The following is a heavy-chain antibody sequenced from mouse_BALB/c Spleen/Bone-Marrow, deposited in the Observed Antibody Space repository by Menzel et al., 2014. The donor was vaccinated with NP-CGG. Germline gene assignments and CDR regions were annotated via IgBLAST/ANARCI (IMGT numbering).Heavy chain of an antibody. D-gene: IGHD1-1*01. CDR2: MNPFNDGT. V-gene: IGHV1-14*01. J-gene: IGHJ2*01. CDR3: AREVVATDYFDY. Sequence: EVQLQQSGPELVKPGASVKMSCKASRYTFTSCVLHWVRRKPGQGLEWIGFMNPFNDGTKYNEKFKGKATLTSDKSSSTAYMELSSLTSEDSAVYYCAREVVATDYFDYWGQGTTLTVSS. CDR1: RYTFTSCV.